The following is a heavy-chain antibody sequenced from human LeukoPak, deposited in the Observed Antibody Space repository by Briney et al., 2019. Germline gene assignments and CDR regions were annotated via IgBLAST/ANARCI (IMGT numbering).Heavy chain of an antibody. CDR2: IKQDGSEK. CDR1: GFTFSVYW. Sequence: GGSLRLSCAASGFTFSVYWMGWVRQAPGKGLEWVANIKQDGSEKYYADSVKGRFTISRDNAKNSLYLQMNSLRAEDTAVYYCAREPTYSSSWYTSCDYWGQGTLVTVSS. J-gene: IGHJ4*02. CDR3: AREPTYSSSWYTSCDY. D-gene: IGHD6-13*01. V-gene: IGHV3-7*01.